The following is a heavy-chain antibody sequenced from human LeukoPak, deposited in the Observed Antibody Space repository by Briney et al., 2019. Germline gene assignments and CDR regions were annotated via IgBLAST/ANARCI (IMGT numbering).Heavy chain of an antibody. CDR1: GGSISSHY. CDR3: ARWDGLASFFDY. CDR2: IYYSGST. J-gene: IGHJ4*02. Sequence: ASETLSLTCTVSGGSISSHYWSWIRQPPGKGLEWIVYIYYSGSTNYNPSLKSRVTISVDTSKNQFSLKLSSVTAADTAVYYCARWDGLASFFDYWGQGTLVTVSS. V-gene: IGHV4-59*11. D-gene: IGHD3-10*01.